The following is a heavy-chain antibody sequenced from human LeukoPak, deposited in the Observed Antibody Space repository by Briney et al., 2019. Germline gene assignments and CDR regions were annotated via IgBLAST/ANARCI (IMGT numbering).Heavy chain of an antibody. CDR2: IIPIFGTA. CDR3: ASGYIRYDSFWVPFDY. CDR1: GGTFSSYA. J-gene: IGHJ4*02. V-gene: IGHV1-69*06. D-gene: IGHD5-12*01. Sequence: SVKVSCKASGGTFSSYAISWVRQAPGQGLEWMGGIIPIFGTANYAQKFQGRVTITADKSTSTAYMELSSLRSEDTAVYYCASGYIRYDSFWVPFDYCGQGTLVTVSS.